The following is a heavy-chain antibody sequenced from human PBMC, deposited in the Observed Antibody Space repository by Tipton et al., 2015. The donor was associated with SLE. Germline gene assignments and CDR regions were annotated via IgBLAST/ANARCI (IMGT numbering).Heavy chain of an antibody. CDR3: ARQLGYSDPFAFDY. J-gene: IGHJ4*02. CDR2: ISYSGST. V-gene: IGHV4-59*08. CDR1: DDSIRDYY. Sequence: TLSLTCSVSDDSIRDYYFSWIRQPPGKELEWIGYISYSGSTRYNPSLESRLTISVDTPNNHFSLRRSSVTAADTAIYYCARQLGYSDPFAFDYWGQGTLVTVSS. D-gene: IGHD4-17*01.